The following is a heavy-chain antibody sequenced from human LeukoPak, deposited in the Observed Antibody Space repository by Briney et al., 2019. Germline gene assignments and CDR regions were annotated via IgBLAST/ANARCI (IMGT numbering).Heavy chain of an antibody. V-gene: IGHV3-30*03. D-gene: IGHD3-10*01. Sequence: GGSLRLSCAASGLSISPYGMYWVRQAPGKGLEWVAVISYDGRNNYYADSVKGRFTISRDNSKNTVYLQMNSLRPEDTAMYYCARGSGDYYNVGWYFDLWGRGTLVTVSS. CDR3: ARGSGDYYNVGWYFDL. J-gene: IGHJ2*01. CDR1: GLSISPYG. CDR2: ISYDGRNN.